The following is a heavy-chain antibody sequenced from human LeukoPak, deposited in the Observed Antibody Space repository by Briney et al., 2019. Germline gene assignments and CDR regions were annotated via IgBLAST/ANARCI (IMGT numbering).Heavy chain of an antibody. CDR1: GGSISTYY. CDR3: ARDVSGSYYDGSDY. J-gene: IGHJ4*02. Sequence: SETLSLTCTASGGSISTYYWSWIRQPPGKGLEWIGYIYNSGSANYNPSLKSRVTISVDMSNNQFSLKLRSVTAADTAVYYCARDVSGSYYDGSDYWGQGAPVTVSS. CDR2: IYNSGSA. V-gene: IGHV4-59*01. D-gene: IGHD1-26*01.